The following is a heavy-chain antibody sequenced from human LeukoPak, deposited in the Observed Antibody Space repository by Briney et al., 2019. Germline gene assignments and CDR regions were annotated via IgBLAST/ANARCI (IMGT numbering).Heavy chain of an antibody. CDR2: IYYSGSP. J-gene: IGHJ6*02. CDR1: GGSITNYY. Sequence: KPSETLSLTCTVSGGSITNYYWSWIRQPPGKGLECIGYIYYSGSPNYNPSLKSRVTISVDTSKNQFSLKLSSVTAADTAVYYCARVPNYFGMGVWGQGTTVTVSS. V-gene: IGHV4-59*01. CDR3: ARVPNYFGMGV.